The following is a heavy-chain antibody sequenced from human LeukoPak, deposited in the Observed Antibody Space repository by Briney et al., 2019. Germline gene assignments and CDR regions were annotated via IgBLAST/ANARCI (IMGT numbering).Heavy chain of an antibody. Sequence: GGSLRLSCSASGFNFNYFAMSWIRQAPGKRLEWVSTIGDSGSGGSYADSVRRRFTISRDNSKNLVYLQMHSLRVDDSAVYYCSRVKYGGNSGYHFDYWGQGTLVTVSS. J-gene: IGHJ4*02. CDR3: SRVKYGGNSGYHFDY. CDR2: IGDSGSGG. V-gene: IGHV3-23*01. D-gene: IGHD4-23*01. CDR1: GFNFNYFA.